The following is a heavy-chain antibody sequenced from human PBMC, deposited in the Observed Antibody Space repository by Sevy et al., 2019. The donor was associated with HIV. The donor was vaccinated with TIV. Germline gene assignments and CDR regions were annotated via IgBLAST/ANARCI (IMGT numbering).Heavy chain of an antibody. CDR3: ARNCYDILTGYYPNWFDP. D-gene: IGHD3-9*01. Sequence: ASVKVSCKASGYTFTGYYMHWVRQAPGQGLEWMGRINPNSGGTNYAQKFQGRVTMTRDTSISTAYMELSRLRSDDTAVYYCARNCYDILTGYYPNWFDPWGQGTLVTVSS. CDR2: INPNSGGT. J-gene: IGHJ5*02. V-gene: IGHV1-2*06. CDR1: GYTFTGYY.